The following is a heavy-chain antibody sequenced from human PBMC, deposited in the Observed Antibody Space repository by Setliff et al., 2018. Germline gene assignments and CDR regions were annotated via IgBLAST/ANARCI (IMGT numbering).Heavy chain of an antibody. CDR1: GGSISGYY. D-gene: IGHD3-16*01. CDR3: VGWGSAWAWNYDL. CDR2: IHFSGNT. Sequence: TSETLSLTCTVSGGSISGYYWNWIRQTPEMRLEWIGHIHFSGNTHFDPSLMSRVTMSVDTSKNQFSLNVNAVTSADTAVYYCVGWGSAWAWNYDLWGRGTLVTVSS. J-gene: IGHJ2*01. V-gene: IGHV4-59*01.